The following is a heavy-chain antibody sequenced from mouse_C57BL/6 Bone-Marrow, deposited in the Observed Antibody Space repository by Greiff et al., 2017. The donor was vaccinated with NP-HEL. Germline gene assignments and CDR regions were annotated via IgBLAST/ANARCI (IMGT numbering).Heavy chain of an antibody. D-gene: IGHD2-4*01. CDR3: ASSGDYDYDADAMDY. V-gene: IGHV1-69*01. CDR1: GYTFTSYW. CDR2: IDPSDSYT. J-gene: IGHJ4*01. Sequence: QVQLQQPGAELVMPGASVKLSCKASGYTFTSYWMHWVKQRPGQGLEWIGEIDPSDSYTTSNPQFKGKSTLTVDKSTSTAYMQLSSLTSEDSAVYYCASSGDYDYDADAMDYWGQGTSVTVSS.